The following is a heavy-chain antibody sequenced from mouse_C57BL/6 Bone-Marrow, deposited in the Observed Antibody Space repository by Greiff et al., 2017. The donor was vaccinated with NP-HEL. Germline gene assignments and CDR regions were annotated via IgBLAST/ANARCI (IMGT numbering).Heavy chain of an antibody. Sequence: QVQLKQSGAELVKPGASVKISCKASGYAFSSYWMNWVKQRPGKGLEWIGQIYPGDGDTNYNGKFKGKATLTADKSSSTAYMQLSSLTSEDSAVYFCARSPYYYGHYFDYWGQGTTLTVSS. V-gene: IGHV1-80*01. CDR1: GYAFSSYW. CDR3: ARSPYYYGHYFDY. J-gene: IGHJ2*01. D-gene: IGHD1-1*01. CDR2: IYPGDGDT.